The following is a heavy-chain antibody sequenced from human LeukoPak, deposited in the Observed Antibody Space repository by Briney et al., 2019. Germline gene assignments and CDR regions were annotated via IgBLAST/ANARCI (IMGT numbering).Heavy chain of an antibody. CDR2: ISSSSSYI. Sequence: GGSLRLSCAASGFTVSSNYMNWVRQAPGKGLEWVSSISSSSSYIYYADSVKGRFTISRDNAKNSLYLQMNSLRAEDTAVYYCASLGSIYCSSTSCYRNAFDIWGQGTMVTVSS. D-gene: IGHD2-2*01. J-gene: IGHJ3*02. CDR1: GFTVSSNY. CDR3: ASLGSIYCSSTSCYRNAFDI. V-gene: IGHV3-21*01.